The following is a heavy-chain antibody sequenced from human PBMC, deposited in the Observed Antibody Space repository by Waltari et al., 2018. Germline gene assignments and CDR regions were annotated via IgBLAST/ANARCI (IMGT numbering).Heavy chain of an antibody. Sequence: QVQLVESGGVVVQPGRSLRLSCAASGFSFSTYGMHWVRQAPGKGLEWVELIWNDGSNKYYADSVKGRFTISRDNSKNTLYLQMNSLTTEDTAIYYCAKAGRAVAGTWVDYFDSWGQGTQVTVSS. V-gene: IGHV3-30*18. CDR3: AKAGRAVAGTWVDYFDS. CDR1: GFSFSTYG. CDR2: IWNDGSNK. J-gene: IGHJ4*02. D-gene: IGHD6-19*01.